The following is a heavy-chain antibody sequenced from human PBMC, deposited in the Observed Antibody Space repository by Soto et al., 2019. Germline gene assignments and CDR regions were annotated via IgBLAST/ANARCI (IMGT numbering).Heavy chain of an antibody. V-gene: IGHV1-8*01. CDR2: MNPNSGNT. Sequence: GASVKVSFKASGYAFTSYDINWVRQATGQGLEWMRWMNPNSGNTVYAQKFKGRVTMTRNTSISTAYMELSSLRSEDTAVYYCARGHGCSGGSCYNYYYGMDVWGQGTTVTVSS. CDR1: GYAFTSYD. D-gene: IGHD2-15*01. J-gene: IGHJ6*02. CDR3: ARGHGCSGGSCYNYYYGMDV.